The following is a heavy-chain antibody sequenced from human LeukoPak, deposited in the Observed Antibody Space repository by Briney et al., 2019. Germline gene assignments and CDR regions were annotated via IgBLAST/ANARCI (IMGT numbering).Heavy chain of an antibody. D-gene: IGHD3-22*01. J-gene: IGHJ4*02. CDR1: GGSISSSSYY. Sequence: PSETLSLTCTVSGGSISSSSYYWGWIRQPPGKGLEWIGSIYYSGSTYYNPFLKSRVTISVDTSKNQFSLKLSSVTAADTAVYYCASLPDSSGFDYWGQGTLVTVSS. CDR3: ASLPDSSGFDY. CDR2: IYYSGST. V-gene: IGHV4-39*01.